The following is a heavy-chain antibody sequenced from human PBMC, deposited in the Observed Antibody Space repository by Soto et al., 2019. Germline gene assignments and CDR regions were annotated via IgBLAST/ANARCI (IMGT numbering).Heavy chain of an antibody. CDR3: ARDRGEQQLAYFDY. Sequence: ASVKVSCKASGYTFTGYYMHWVRQAPGQGLEWMGWINPNSGGTNYAQKFQGWVTMTRDTSISTAYMELSRLRSDDTAVYYCARDRGEQQLAYFDYWGQGTLVTVSS. J-gene: IGHJ4*02. V-gene: IGHV1-2*04. CDR2: INPNSGGT. CDR1: GYTFTGYY. D-gene: IGHD6-13*01.